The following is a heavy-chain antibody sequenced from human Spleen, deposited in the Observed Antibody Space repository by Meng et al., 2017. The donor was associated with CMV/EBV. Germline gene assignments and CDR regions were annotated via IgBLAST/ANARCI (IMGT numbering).Heavy chain of an antibody. CDR2: IIPILGIA. Sequence: SVKVSCKASGGTFSSYTISWVRQAPGQGLEWMGRIIPILGIANYAQKFQGRVTITADKSTSTAYMELSSLRSEDTAVYYCARESGVTNAGYYYYYGMDVWGQGTTVTVSS. CDR3: ARESGVTNAGYYYYYGMDV. J-gene: IGHJ6*02. CDR1: GGTFSSYT. D-gene: IGHD4-23*01. V-gene: IGHV1-69*02.